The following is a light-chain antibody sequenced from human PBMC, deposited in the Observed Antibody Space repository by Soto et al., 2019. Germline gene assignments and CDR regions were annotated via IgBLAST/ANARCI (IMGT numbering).Light chain of an antibody. CDR1: QSVSSN. Sequence: EVVMTQSPATLSVSPGERATLSCRASQSVSSNLAWYQQKPGQAPRLLIYAASARPTGIPARFSGSGSGTEFTLTISVLQSEDFAVYYGQQHNSWPETFGQGTKVEIK. CDR2: AAS. J-gene: IGKJ1*01. V-gene: IGKV3-15*01. CDR3: QQHNSWPET.